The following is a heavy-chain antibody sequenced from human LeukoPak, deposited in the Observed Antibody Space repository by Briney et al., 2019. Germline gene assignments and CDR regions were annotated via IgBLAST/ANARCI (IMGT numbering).Heavy chain of an antibody. CDR3: ARVVGTRDFYYFDY. V-gene: IGHV4-39*07. D-gene: IGHD2/OR15-2a*01. CDR1: GGSISSSSYY. J-gene: IGHJ4*02. CDR2: IYYSGST. Sequence: SETLSLTCTVSGGSISSSSYYWGWIRQPPGKGLEWIGSIYYSGSTYYNPSLKSRVTISVDTSKNQFSLKLSSVTAADTAVYYCARVVGTRDFYYFDYWGQGTLVTVSS.